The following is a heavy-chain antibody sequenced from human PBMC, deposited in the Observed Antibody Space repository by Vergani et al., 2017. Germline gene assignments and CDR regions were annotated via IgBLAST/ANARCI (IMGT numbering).Heavy chain of an antibody. D-gene: IGHD2-8*01. Sequence: QVQLQESGPGLVKPSQTLSLTCTVSGGSISSGSYYWSWIRQPAGKGLEWIGRIYTSGSTNYNPSLKSRVTISVDTSKNQFSLKLSSVTAADTAVYYCARGGHGWHPVFYWGQGTLVTVSS. V-gene: IGHV4-61*02. CDR3: ARGGHGWHPVFY. CDR2: IYTSGST. J-gene: IGHJ4*02. CDR1: GGSISSGSYY.